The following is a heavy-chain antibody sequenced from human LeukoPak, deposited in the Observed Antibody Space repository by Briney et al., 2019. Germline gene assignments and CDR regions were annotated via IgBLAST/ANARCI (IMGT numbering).Heavy chain of an antibody. D-gene: IGHD3-22*01. CDR1: GGSISSYY. Sequence: SETLSLTCTVSGGSISSYYWSWIRQPPGKGLEWIGYIYYSGSTDYNPSLKSRVTISVDTSKNQFSLKLSSVTAEDTAVYYCARKPTYYYDSSGYELDAFDIWGQGTMVTVSS. CDR2: IYYSGST. V-gene: IGHV4-59*01. CDR3: ARKPTYYYDSSGYELDAFDI. J-gene: IGHJ3*02.